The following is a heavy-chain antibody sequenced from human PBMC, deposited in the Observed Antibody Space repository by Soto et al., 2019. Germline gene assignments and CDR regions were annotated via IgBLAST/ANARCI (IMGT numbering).Heavy chain of an antibody. J-gene: IGHJ4*01. V-gene: IGHV6-1*01. CDR3: ARGEQYSGRIFDY. CDR1: GDSVSSNSAG. Sequence: PSETLSLTCAITGDSVSSNSAGWSWVRQSPSRGLEWLGRTYYRSKWYYEYAVSVRGRITINPDTSKDQYSLQLNSVTPEDTAVYFCARGEQYSGRIFDYWGQGTLVTVSS. D-gene: IGHD1-26*01. CDR2: TYYRSKWYY.